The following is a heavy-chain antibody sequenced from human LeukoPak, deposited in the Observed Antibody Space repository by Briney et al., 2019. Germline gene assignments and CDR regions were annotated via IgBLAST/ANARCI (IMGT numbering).Heavy chain of an antibody. V-gene: IGHV3-74*01. CDR1: GFTFSSTW. D-gene: IGHD3-22*01. Sequence: PGGSLRLACAASGFTFSSTWMRWFRHAPGKGPVWVSRINSDGSSTIYADSVKGRFTISRDNARNTLYLQMNSLRAEDTAVYYCARTLLHYDSSGYYRDPTPVDYWGQGTLVTVSS. J-gene: IGHJ4*02. CDR2: INSDGSST. CDR3: ARTLLHYDSSGYYRDPTPVDY.